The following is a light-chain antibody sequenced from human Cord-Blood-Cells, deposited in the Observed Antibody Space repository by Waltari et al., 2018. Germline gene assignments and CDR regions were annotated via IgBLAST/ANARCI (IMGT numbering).Light chain of an antibody. CDR2: AAS. Sequence: IQLTQSPSSLSASVGDRVTITCRASQGISSYLACYQQKPGKAPKLLIYAASTLQSGVPSRFCGSGSGTDFTLTISSLQPEDFATYYCQQLNSYPITFGQGTRLEIK. CDR1: QGISSY. CDR3: QQLNSYPIT. J-gene: IGKJ5*01. V-gene: IGKV1-9*01.